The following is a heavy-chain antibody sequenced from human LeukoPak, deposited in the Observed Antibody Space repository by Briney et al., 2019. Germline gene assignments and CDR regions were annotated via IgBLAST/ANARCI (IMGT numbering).Heavy chain of an antibody. CDR3: ARGRGSGWFDY. CDR1: GFTFSSYG. D-gene: IGHD6-19*01. Sequence: GRSLRLSCAASGFTFSSYGMHWVRQAPGKGLEWVAVIWYDGSNKYYADSVKGRFTISRDNSKNTLYLQMNSLRAEDTAVYYCARGRGSGWFDYWGQGTLVTVSS. CDR2: IWYDGSNK. V-gene: IGHV3-33*01. J-gene: IGHJ4*02.